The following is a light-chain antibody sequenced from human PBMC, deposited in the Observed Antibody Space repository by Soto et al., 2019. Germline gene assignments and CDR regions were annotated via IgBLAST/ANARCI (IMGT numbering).Light chain of an antibody. CDR3: HQYDKAPQT. V-gene: IGKV3-20*01. CDR1: QYMTRTY. Sequence: EIVLPQSPGTLSFSPGERATLSCRASQYMTRTYIAWYQQKPGQAPRLLIYAASNRATGIPAKFSGSGSGTAYSLTITRLEPEDPAVYYCHQYDKAPQTVGQGTKVEIK. CDR2: AAS. J-gene: IGKJ2*01.